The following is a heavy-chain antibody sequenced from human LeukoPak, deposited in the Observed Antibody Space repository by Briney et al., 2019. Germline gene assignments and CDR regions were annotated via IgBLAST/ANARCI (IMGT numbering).Heavy chain of an antibody. CDR3: ARTGVSGTLLFFHYFDP. V-gene: IGHV1-18*01. CDR2: TITYNGQT. CDR1: GYTFTSHG. J-gene: IGHJ5*02. D-gene: IGHD5/OR15-5a*01. Sequence: ASVKVSCKASGYTFTSHGISWVRQAPGQGLEWMGWTITYNGQTYYTQKFQGRVIMTTDTSRSTVYLEVRSLRSDDTAVYYCARTGVSGTLLFFHYFDPWGQGTLVTVSS.